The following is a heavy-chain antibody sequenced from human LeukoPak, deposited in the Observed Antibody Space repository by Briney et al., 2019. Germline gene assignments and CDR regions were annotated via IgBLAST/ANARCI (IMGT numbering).Heavy chain of an antibody. D-gene: IGHD3-16*01. CDR2: IYYSGST. V-gene: IGHV4-59*01. CDR3: ARGEGHRAFDI. CDR1: GGSISSYY. J-gene: IGHJ3*02. Sequence: PSETLSLTCTASGGSISSYYWSWIRQPPGKGLEWIGYIYYSGSTNYNPSLKSRVTISVDTSKNQFSLKLSSVTAADTAVYYCARGEGHRAFDIWGQGTMVTVSS.